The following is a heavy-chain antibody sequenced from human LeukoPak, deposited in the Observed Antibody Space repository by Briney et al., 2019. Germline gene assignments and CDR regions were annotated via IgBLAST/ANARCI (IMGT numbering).Heavy chain of an antibody. Sequence: ASVKVSCKASGYTFTSYGISWVRQAPGQGLEWMGWISAYNGNTNYAQKLQGRVTMTTDTSTSTAYKEPRSLRSDDTAVYYCARVDVVAARYYYYYMDVWGKGTTVTVSS. J-gene: IGHJ6*03. V-gene: IGHV1-18*01. CDR3: ARVDVVAARYYYYYMDV. D-gene: IGHD2-2*01. CDR1: GYTFTSYG. CDR2: ISAYNGNT.